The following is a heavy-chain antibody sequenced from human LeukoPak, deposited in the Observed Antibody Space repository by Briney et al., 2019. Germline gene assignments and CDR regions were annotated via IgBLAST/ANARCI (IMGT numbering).Heavy chain of an antibody. CDR3: ARDPLDDRKRAFDY. CDR1: GYTFTSYG. D-gene: IGHD1-14*01. Sequence: GASVKVSCKASGYTFTSYGISWVRQAPGQGLEWMGGIIPIFGTANYAQKFQGRVTITADESTSTAYMELSSLRSEDTAVYYCARDPLDDRKRAFDYWGQGTLVTVSS. J-gene: IGHJ4*02. V-gene: IGHV1-69*13. CDR2: IIPIFGTA.